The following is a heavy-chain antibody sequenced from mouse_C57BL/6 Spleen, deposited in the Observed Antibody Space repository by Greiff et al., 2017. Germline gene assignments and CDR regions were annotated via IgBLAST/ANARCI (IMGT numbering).Heavy chain of an antibody. J-gene: IGHJ4*01. D-gene: IGHD3-2*02. V-gene: IGHV1-64*01. CDR1: GYTFTSYW. Sequence: QVQLQQSGAELVKPGASVKLSCKASGYTFTSYWMHWVKQRPGQGLEWIGMIHPNSGSTNYNEKFKSKATLTVDKSSSTAYMQLSSLTSEDSAVYYCARRAYQGAMDYWGQGTSVTVSS. CDR2: IHPNSGST. CDR3: ARRAYQGAMDY.